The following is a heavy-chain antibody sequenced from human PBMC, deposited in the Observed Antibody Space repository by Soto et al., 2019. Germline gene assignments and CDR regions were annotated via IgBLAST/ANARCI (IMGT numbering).Heavy chain of an antibody. CDR2: VSFDGSNS. Sequence: QVQLVESGGGVVQPGRSLRLSCAASGFTFSNYAMHWVRQAPGKGLDWVAVVSFDGSNSYYADSVKGRFTISRDNSKNPLFLQMNSLRPEDTAVYFCARPIVPAIQNHPYYYYGLDVWGQGTTVTVSS. CDR3: ARPIVPAIQNHPYYYYGLDV. CDR1: GFTFSNYA. V-gene: IGHV3-30-3*01. D-gene: IGHD2-2*01. J-gene: IGHJ6*02.